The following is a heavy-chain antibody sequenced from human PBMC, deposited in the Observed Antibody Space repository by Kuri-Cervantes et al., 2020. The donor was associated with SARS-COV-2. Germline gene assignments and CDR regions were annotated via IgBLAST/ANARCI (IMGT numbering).Heavy chain of an antibody. J-gene: IGHJ3*02. D-gene: IGHD6-13*01. CDR2: IYTSGST. V-gene: IGHV4-61*09. Sequence: LRLSCTVSGGSISSGSYYWSWIRQPAGKGLEWIGYIYTSGSTNYNPSLKSRVTISVDTSKNQFSLKLSSVTAADTAVYYCARGTAPQLDAFDIWGQGTIVTVSS. CDR1: GGSISSGSYY. CDR3: ARGTAPQLDAFDI.